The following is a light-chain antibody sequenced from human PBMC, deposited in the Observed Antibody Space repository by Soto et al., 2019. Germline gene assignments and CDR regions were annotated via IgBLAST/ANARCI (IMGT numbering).Light chain of an antibody. CDR2: DAS. J-gene: IGKJ1*01. CDR3: QQYNSYPWT. Sequence: DIPMTQSPSTLSASVGARVTITCRASETISSWLAWYPQKPGQAPTLLIYDASILEAGVPSRFSGSGSAAQFTLTISSLQPDDLATYYCQQYNSYPWTFGQGTKVEIK. CDR1: ETISSW. V-gene: IGKV1-5*01.